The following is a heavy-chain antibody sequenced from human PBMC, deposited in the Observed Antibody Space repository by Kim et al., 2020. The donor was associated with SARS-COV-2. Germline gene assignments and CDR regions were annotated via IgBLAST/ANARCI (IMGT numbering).Heavy chain of an antibody. CDR1: GGSVSSGGYY. V-gene: IGHV4-31*03. CDR2: IYYTGTT. CDR3: ARDIPVDSTSGSFSDS. J-gene: IGHJ5*01. Sequence: SETLSLTCIVSGGSVSSGGYYWSWIRQLPGQGLEWLGYIYYTGTTYYNPSLRSRTSITVDTSKNQFSLQLNSVTAADTAVYYCARDIPVDSTSGSFSDSWGQGVLVTVSS. D-gene: IGHD3-10*01.